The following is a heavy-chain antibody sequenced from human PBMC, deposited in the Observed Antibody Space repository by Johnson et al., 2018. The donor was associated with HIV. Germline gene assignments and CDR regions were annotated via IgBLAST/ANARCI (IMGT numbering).Heavy chain of an antibody. V-gene: IGHV3-7*02. D-gene: IGHD2-15*01. J-gene: IGHJ3*02. Sequence: VQLVESGGGLVQPGGSLRLSCAASGFTFGSYWMSWVRQAPGKGLEWVANIKQDGSEKYYVDSVKGRFTISRDNAKNSLYLQMNSLRAEDTAVYYCATDIVVVLAVTGTGAAFDIWGQGTMVTVSS. CDR1: GFTFGSYW. CDR2: IKQDGSEK. CDR3: ATDIVVVLAVTGTGAAFDI.